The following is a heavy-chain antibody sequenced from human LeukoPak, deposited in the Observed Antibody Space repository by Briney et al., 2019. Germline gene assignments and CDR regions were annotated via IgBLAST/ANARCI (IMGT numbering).Heavy chain of an antibody. CDR3: ARVTDNY. Sequence: ASVKVSCKASGYTFTTYDVTWVRQAPGQGLEWVGWISAYNGNTNYAQKLQGRVTITTDTSTSTAYMELRSLRSDDTAVYYCARVTDNYWGQGNLVTVSS. J-gene: IGHJ4*02. CDR1: GYTFTTYD. V-gene: IGHV1-18*01. CDR2: ISAYNGNT. D-gene: IGHD2-15*01.